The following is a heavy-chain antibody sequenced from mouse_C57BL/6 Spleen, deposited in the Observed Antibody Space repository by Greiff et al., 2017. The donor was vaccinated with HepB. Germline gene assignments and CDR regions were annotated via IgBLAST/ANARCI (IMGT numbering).Heavy chain of an antibody. Sequence: EVQLQQSGPGLVKPSQSLSLTCSVTGYSITSGYYWNWIRQFPGNKLEWMGYISYDGSNNYNPSLKNRISITRDTSKNQCFLKLNSVTTEDTATYYCAREGGSIDYWGQGTTLTVSS. CDR2: ISYDGSN. D-gene: IGHD1-1*01. CDR3: AREGGSIDY. CDR1: GYSITSGYY. J-gene: IGHJ2*01. V-gene: IGHV3-6*01.